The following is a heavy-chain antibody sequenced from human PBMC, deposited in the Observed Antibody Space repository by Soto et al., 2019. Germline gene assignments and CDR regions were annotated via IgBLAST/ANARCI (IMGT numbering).Heavy chain of an antibody. CDR2: IYYDGRT. CDR3: ARSQTTVTSYDY. J-gene: IGHJ4*02. D-gene: IGHD4-17*01. V-gene: IGHV4-39*07. Sequence: WVRQPPGKGLEWVGSIYYDGRTYYNASLKSRVTISVDTSKNQFSLKLSSVTAADTAVYYCARSQTTVTSYDYWGQGTLVTVSS.